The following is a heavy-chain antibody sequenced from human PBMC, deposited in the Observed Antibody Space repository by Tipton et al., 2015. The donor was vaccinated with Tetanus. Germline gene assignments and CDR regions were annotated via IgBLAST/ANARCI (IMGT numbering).Heavy chain of an antibody. CDR2: IYYSGST. CDR1: GGSISTRNYF. Sequence: GLVKPSETLSLTCTVSGGSISTRNYFWGWIRQAPGKGLEWIGNIYYSGSTDYNPSLKSRVAISVDTSKNQFSLELTSVTAADTAVYYCARDSYYSSRWSFADYWGQGTLVTVSS. CDR3: ARDSYYSSRWSFADY. D-gene: IGHD3-22*01. V-gene: IGHV4-39*07. J-gene: IGHJ4*02.